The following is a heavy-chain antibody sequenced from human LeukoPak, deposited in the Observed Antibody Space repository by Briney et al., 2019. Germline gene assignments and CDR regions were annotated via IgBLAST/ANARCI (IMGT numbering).Heavy chain of an antibody. Sequence: PGGSLRLSCAASGFTFSSYAMSWVRQAPGKGLEWVSAISGSGGSTYYADSVKGRFTISRDNSKNTLYLQMNSLRAEDTAVYYCAKDGLNYYDTSGHPNWFDPWGQGTLVTVSS. CDR1: GFTFSSYA. D-gene: IGHD3-22*01. CDR3: AKDGLNYYDTSGHPNWFDP. CDR2: ISGSGGST. V-gene: IGHV3-23*01. J-gene: IGHJ5*02.